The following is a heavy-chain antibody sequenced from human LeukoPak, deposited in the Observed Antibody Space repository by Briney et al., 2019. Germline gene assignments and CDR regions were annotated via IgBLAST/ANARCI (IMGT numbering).Heavy chain of an antibody. V-gene: IGHV1-69*05. CDR2: IIPIFGTA. CDR3: ARGVYGSRTIRHFDY. J-gene: IGHJ4*02. CDR1: GGTFSSYA. D-gene: IGHD3-10*01. Sequence: GASVKVSCKASGGTFSSYAISWVRQAPGQGLEWMGGIIPIFGTANYAQKFQGRVTITTDESTSTAYMELSSLRSEDTAVYYCARGVYGSRTIRHFDYWGQGTLVTVSS.